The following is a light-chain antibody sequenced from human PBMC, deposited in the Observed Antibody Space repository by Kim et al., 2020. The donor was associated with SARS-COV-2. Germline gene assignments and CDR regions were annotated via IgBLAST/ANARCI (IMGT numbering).Light chain of an antibody. J-gene: IGLJ3*02. V-gene: IGLV3-19*01. CDR2: GKN. CDR3: NSRDNSGNHWV. Sequence: ALGQTVRITCQGDSLRNYYASWYQHKPGQAPVVVIYGKNNRPSGIPDRFSGSSSENTTSLTITGAQAEDEADYYCNSRDNSGNHWVFGGGTQLTVL. CDR1: SLRNYY.